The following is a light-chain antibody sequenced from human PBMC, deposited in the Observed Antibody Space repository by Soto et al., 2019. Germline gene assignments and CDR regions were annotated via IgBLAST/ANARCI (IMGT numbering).Light chain of an antibody. V-gene: IGLV1-40*01. CDR1: SSNIGAGYD. J-gene: IGLJ2*01. Sequence: QSVLTQPPSVSGAPGQRVTISCTGSSSNIGAGYDVHGYQQLPGTAPKLLIYGNTNRPSGVPDRFSGSKSGTSASLAITGLQAEEEADYYCQSDDSTLSGSVVFGGGTKPTVL. CDR2: GNT. CDR3: QSDDSTLSGSVV.